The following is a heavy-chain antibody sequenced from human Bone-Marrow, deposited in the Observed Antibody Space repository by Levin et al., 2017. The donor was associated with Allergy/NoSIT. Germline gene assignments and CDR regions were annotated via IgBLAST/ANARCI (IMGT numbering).Heavy chain of an antibody. CDR1: GGSISSANYY. CDR3: ATAPREDYDSSGYYFFES. CDR2: IYYSGST. Sequence: PSETLSLTCTVSGGSISSANYYWGWIRQSPGKGLEWIGSIYYSGSTYYNPSLKSRVTISVDTSNNQFSLNLSSVTTADTTVYYCATAPREDYDSSGYYFFESWGQGNLVTVSS. D-gene: IGHD3-22*01. J-gene: IGHJ4*02. V-gene: IGHV4-39*01.